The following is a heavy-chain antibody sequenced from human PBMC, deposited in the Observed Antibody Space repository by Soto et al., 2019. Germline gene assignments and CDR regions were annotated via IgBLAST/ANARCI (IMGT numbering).Heavy chain of an antibody. CDR3: ARYSSPLGQYAFDI. Sequence: SQTLSLNCAISGDSVSTNSAAWNWIRQSPSRGLEWLGKTYYRSKWYYDYAVSVESRITFNPDTSKNQFSLHLNSVTPEDTAVYYCARYSSPLGQYAFDIWGQGTMVTVSS. D-gene: IGHD6-13*01. CDR2: TYYRSKWYY. CDR1: GDSVSTNSAA. V-gene: IGHV6-1*01. J-gene: IGHJ3*02.